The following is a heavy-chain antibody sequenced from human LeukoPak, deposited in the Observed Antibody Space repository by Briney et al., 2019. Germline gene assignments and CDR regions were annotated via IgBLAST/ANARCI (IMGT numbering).Heavy chain of an antibody. CDR2: IIPLFGTT. J-gene: IGHJ4*02. CDR3: ARVATHDDGSGTSMFYFDD. CDR1: GGTFSSYA. V-gene: IGHV1-69*13. D-gene: IGHD6-19*01. Sequence: EASVKVSCKASGGTFSSYAISWVRQAPGQGLEWMGGIIPLFGTTGYAQKFQGRVSITADESTGTVYMGLSSLRSEDTAVYYCARVATHDDGSGTSMFYFDDWGQGTLVTVSS.